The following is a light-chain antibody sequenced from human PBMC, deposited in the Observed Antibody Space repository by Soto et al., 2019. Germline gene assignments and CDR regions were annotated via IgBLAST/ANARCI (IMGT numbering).Light chain of an antibody. CDR1: QGISSY. CDR3: QQLNSYPGT. J-gene: IGKJ3*01. V-gene: IGKV1-9*01. CDR2: AAS. Sequence: DIKLTQSPSFLSASVGDRVTITCRASQGISSYLAWYQQKAGKAPKLLIYAASTLQSGVPSRFSGSGSGTEFTLTISSLQPEDFATYYCQQLNSYPGTFGPGTKVDIK.